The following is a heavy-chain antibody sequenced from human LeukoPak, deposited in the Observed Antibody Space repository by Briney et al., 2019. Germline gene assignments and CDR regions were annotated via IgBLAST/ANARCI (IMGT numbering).Heavy chain of an antibody. V-gene: IGHV3-23*01. CDR2: ISGSGGST. Sequence: GGSLRLSCAASGFTFSSYAMSWVRQAPGKGLEWVSAISGSGGSTYYADSVKGRFTISRDNSKNTLYLQMNSLRAEDTAVYYCAKFLPTHIVVANYYFDYWGQGALVTVSS. CDR3: AKFLPTHIVVANYYFDY. CDR1: GFTFSSYA. D-gene: IGHD2-21*01. J-gene: IGHJ4*02.